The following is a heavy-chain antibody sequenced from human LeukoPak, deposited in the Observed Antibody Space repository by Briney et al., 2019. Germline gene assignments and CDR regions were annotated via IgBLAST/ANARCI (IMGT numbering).Heavy chain of an antibody. CDR3: ASGTYYGSGSWGY. CDR2: IWYDGSNK. V-gene: IGHV3-33*01. CDR1: GFTFSSYG. J-gene: IGHJ4*02. D-gene: IGHD3-10*01. Sequence: GGSLRLSCAASGFTFSSYGMHWVRQAPGKGLEWVAVIWYDGSNKYYADSVKGRFTISRDNSRNTVYLQMNSLRDEDTAVYYCASGTYYGSGSWGYWGQGTLVTVSS.